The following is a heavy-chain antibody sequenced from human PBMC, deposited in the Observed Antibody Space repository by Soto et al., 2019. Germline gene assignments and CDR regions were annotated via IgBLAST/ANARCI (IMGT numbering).Heavy chain of an antibody. J-gene: IGHJ6*02. CDR2: INPNSGGT. D-gene: IGHD5-18*01. CDR3: ARAPYDTAMGISYYYYYGMDV. CDR1: GYTFTGYY. Sequence: ASVKVSCKASGYTFTGYYMHWVRQAPGQGLEWMGWINPNSGGTNYAQKFQGWVTMTRDTSISTAYMELSRLRSDDTAVYYCARAPYDTAMGISYYYYYGMDVWGQGTTVTVSS. V-gene: IGHV1-2*04.